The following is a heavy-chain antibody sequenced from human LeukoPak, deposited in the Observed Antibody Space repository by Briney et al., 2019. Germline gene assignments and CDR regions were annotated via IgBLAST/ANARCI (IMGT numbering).Heavy chain of an antibody. V-gene: IGHV1-2*02. J-gene: IGHJ4*02. CDR1: GYTFTDYY. Sequence: GASVKVSCQASGYTFTDYYMHWVRQAPGQGFEWIGWINPNDGDTNYAQKFQGRVTMTRDTSISTAHMEVSRLRSDDTAVYYCARGNFLYCSSTCLFDYWGQGTLVTVSS. CDR3: ARGNFLYCSSTCLFDY. D-gene: IGHD2-2*01. CDR2: INPNDGDT.